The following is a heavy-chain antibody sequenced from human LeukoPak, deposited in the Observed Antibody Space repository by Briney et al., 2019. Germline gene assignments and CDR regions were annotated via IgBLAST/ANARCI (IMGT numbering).Heavy chain of an antibody. J-gene: IGHJ3*02. CDR1: GGSFSGYY. D-gene: IGHD1-26*01. V-gene: IGHV4-34*01. CDR2: INHSGST. Sequence: SETLSLTCAVYGGSFSGYYWSWIRQPPGKGLEWIGEINHSGSTNYNPSLKSRVTISVDTSKNQFSLKLSSVTAADTAVYYCARRKWELLQRDAFDIWGQGTMVTVSS. CDR3: ARRKWELLQRDAFDI.